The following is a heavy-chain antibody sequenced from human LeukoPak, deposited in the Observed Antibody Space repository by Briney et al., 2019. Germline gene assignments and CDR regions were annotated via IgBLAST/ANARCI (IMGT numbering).Heavy chain of an antibody. CDR3: ARGQLLLSFD. Sequence: ASVRVSCKASGYTFTSSGITWVRQAPGQGLEWVGWISTYNGNRQYAQKFQGRVSMTTDTSTSTAYMELRSLRSDDTAVYYCARGQLLLSFDWGQGTLVTVSS. J-gene: IGHJ4*02. CDR1: GYTFTSSG. D-gene: IGHD3-10*01. CDR2: ISTYNGNR. V-gene: IGHV1-18*01.